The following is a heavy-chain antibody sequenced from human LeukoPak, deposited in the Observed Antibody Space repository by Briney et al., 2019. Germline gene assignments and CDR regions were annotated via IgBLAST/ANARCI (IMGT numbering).Heavy chain of an antibody. V-gene: IGHV3-21*01. J-gene: IGHJ4*02. Sequence: GGSLRLSCAASGFTFSSYSMNWVRQAPGKGLEWVSSISSSSYIYYADSVKGRFTISRDNAKNSLYLQMNSLRAEDTAVYYCARRLAAAGTVDYWGQGTLVTVSS. CDR1: GFTFSSYS. D-gene: IGHD6-13*01. CDR2: ISSSSYI. CDR3: ARRLAAAGTVDY.